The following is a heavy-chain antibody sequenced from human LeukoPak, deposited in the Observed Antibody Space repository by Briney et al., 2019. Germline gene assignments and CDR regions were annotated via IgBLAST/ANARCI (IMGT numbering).Heavy chain of an antibody. D-gene: IGHD4-17*01. CDR2: ISSSSSTI. CDR3: ARADDYGTFDY. J-gene: IGHJ4*02. CDR1: GFTFSSYS. V-gene: IGHV3-48*01. Sequence: QTGGSLRLSCAASGFTFSSYSMNWVRQAPGKGLEWVSYISSSSSTIYYADSVKGRFTISRDNAKNSLYLQMNSLSAEDTAVYYCARADDYGTFDYWGQGTLVTVSS.